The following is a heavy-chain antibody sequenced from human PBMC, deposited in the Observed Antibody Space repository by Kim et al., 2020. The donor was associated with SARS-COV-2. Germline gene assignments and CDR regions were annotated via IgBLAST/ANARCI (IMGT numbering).Heavy chain of an antibody. CDR2: ISSSSSSI. D-gene: IGHD2-15*01. CDR1: GFTFSSSS. CDR3: ARKGLLRDFDY. Sequence: GGSLRLSCAASGFTFSSSSMNWVRRAPGKGLEWVSSISSSSSSIYYADSVKGRFTISRDNAKNSLYLQMNSLGAEDTAVYYCARKGLLRDFDYWGKGTL. J-gene: IGHJ4*02. V-gene: IGHV3-21*01.